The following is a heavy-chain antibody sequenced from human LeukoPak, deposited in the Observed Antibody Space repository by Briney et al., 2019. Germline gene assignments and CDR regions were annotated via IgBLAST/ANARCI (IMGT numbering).Heavy chain of an antibody. J-gene: IGHJ4*02. CDR3: ARETWELLFDY. CDR2: IYYSGST. V-gene: IGHV4-39*07. Sequence: KASETLSLTCTVSGGSISSSSYYWGWIRQPPGKGLEWIGSIYYSGSTHYNPSLKSRVTISVDTSKNQFSLKLSSVTAADTAVYYCARETWELLFDYWGQGTLVTVSS. CDR1: GGSISSSSYY. D-gene: IGHD1-26*01.